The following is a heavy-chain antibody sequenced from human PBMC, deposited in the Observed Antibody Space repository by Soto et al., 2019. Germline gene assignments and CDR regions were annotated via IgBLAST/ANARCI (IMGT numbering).Heavy chain of an antibody. V-gene: IGHV3-21*01. CDR3: ARAPRVRATTLGY. Sequence: EVQLVESGGGLVKPGGSLRLSCAASGFTFSSYSMNWVRQAPGKGLEWVSSISSSSSYIYYADSVKGRFTISRDNAKNSLYLQMNSLRAEDTAVYYCARAPRVRATTLGYWGQGTLVTVSS. J-gene: IGHJ4*02. D-gene: IGHD1-26*01. CDR1: GFTFSSYS. CDR2: ISSSSSYI.